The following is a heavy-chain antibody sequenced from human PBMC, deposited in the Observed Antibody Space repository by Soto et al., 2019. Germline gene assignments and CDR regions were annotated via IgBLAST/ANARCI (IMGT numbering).Heavy chain of an antibody. D-gene: IGHD5-18*01. CDR2: ISGSGGST. CDR3: AKGHRASWRDRGRDTAIRNWFDP. J-gene: IGHJ5*02. Sequence: GGSLRLSCAASGFTFSSYAMSWVRQAPGKGLEWVSAISGSGGSTYYADSVKGRFTISRDNSKNTLYLQMNSLRAEDTAVYYCAKGHRASWRDRGRDTAIRNWFDPWGQGTLVTVSS. CDR1: GFTFSSYA. V-gene: IGHV3-23*01.